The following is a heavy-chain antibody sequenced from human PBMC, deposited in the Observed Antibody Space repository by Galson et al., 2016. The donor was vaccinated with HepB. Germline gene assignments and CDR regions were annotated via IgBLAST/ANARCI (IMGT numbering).Heavy chain of an antibody. Sequence: SVKVSCKASGYTFTNYDINWVRQAAGLGPEWLGWMNPTSGKTGYAQKFQGRVAMTRDTSISTAYMELSDLTSEDTAMYYCARNPPETGTFEDWGQGTRVTVSS. CDR3: ARNPPETGTFED. V-gene: IGHV1-8*01. D-gene: IGHD1-1*01. J-gene: IGHJ4*02. CDR2: MNPTSGKT. CDR1: GYTFTNYD.